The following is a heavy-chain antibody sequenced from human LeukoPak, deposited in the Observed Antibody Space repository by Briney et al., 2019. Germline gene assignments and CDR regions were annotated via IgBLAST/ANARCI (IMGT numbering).Heavy chain of an antibody. CDR2: INPSGGST. V-gene: IGHV1-46*01. D-gene: IGHD6-13*01. CDR3: ARVDWYSSSWYQDAFDI. Sequence: GASVKVSCKASGYTFTSYYMHWVRQAPGQGLEWMGIINPSGGSTSYAQKFQGRVTMTRDMSTSTVYMELSSLRSEDTAVYYCARVDWYSSSWYQDAFDIWGQGTMVTVSS. CDR1: GYTFTSYY. J-gene: IGHJ3*02.